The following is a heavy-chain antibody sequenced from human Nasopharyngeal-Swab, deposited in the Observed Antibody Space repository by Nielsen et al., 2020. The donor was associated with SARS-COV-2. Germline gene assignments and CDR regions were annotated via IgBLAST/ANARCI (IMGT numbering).Heavy chain of an antibody. D-gene: IGHD3-3*01. J-gene: IGHJ4*02. V-gene: IGHV4-61*07. CDR2: IYYSGSS. CDR3: ASQNFWSGYYKRDPIDY. Sequence: WIRECPGKGLEWIGYIYYSGSSYYNPSLKSRVTISVDTSKNQFSLKLSSVTAADTAVYYCASQNFWSGYYKRDPIDYWGQGTLVTVSS.